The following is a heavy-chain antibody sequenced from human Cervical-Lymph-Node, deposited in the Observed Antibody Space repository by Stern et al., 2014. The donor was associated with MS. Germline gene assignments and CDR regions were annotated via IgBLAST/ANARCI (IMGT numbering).Heavy chain of an antibody. CDR3: PRKPRYLRHCYHFNRNDL. CDR2: IKPNSGAT. D-gene: IGHD3-3*02. V-gene: IGHV1-2*06. CDR1: GYIFTGYY. Sequence: VQLVQSGAEVRKPGASVTVSCKASGYIFTGYYLHWVRQAPGQGFQWLGRIKPNSGATYYAHNLQGRVTMTRDTSISTAFMKVSSLQIYDPAVYYLPRKPRYLRHCYHFNRNDLRGQGTTVSVSS. J-gene: IGHJ6*02.